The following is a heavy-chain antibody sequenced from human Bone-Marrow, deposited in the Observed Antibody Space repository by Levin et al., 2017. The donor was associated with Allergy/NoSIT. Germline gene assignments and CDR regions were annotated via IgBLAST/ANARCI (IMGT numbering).Heavy chain of an antibody. D-gene: IGHD3-16*01. J-gene: IGHJ2*01. CDR2: IGIAGDT. V-gene: IGHV3-13*01. CDR1: GFSFGAYD. Sequence: ETLSLTCAASGFSFGAYDIHWVRHASGKGLEWVSVIGIAGDTYYSGSVKGRFTISGENANNSYYLQMNSMRVEDTAVYYCARASGGEYLDVWGRGTLVTVFS. CDR3: ARASGGEYLDV.